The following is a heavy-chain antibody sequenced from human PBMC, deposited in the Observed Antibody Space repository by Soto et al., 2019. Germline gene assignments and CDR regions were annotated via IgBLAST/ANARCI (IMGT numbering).Heavy chain of an antibody. Sequence: QVQLVQSGAEVKKPGSSVKVSCKASGGTFSSYAISWVRQAPGQGLEWMGGIIPIFGTANYAQKFQGRVTITADESTSTAYMELSSPRSEDTAVYYCARDREGIAVATSFDYWGQGTLVTVSS. CDR3: ARDREGIAVATSFDY. J-gene: IGHJ4*02. CDR1: GGTFSSYA. CDR2: IIPIFGTA. V-gene: IGHV1-69*01. D-gene: IGHD6-19*01.